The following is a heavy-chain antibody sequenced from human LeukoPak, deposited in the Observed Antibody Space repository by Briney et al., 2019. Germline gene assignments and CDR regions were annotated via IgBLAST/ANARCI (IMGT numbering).Heavy chain of an antibody. Sequence: PSETLSLTCAVYGGSFSGYYWSWVRQAPGMGLEWVAHIKQDGSEEYYVDSVKGRFTISRDNAKNSLYLQLNSPRAEDTAVYYCAHGTMYQLDYWGQGTLVTVSS. V-gene: IGHV3-7*01. CDR1: GGSFSGYY. CDR2: IKQDGSEE. CDR3: AHGTMYQLDY. D-gene: IGHD2-2*01. J-gene: IGHJ4*02.